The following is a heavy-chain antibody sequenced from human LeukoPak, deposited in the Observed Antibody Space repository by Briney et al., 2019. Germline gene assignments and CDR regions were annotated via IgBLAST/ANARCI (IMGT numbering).Heavy chain of an antibody. Sequence: GGSLRLSCAASGFTFSSYEMNWVRQAPGKGLEWVSYISSSGSTIYYADSVKGRFTISRDNAKNSLYLQMNSLRAEDTAVYYCAKQSSGWYWDYYYYYMDVWGKGTTVTISS. CDR2: ISSSGSTI. CDR3: AKQSSGWYWDYYYYYMDV. V-gene: IGHV3-48*03. D-gene: IGHD6-19*01. J-gene: IGHJ6*03. CDR1: GFTFSSYE.